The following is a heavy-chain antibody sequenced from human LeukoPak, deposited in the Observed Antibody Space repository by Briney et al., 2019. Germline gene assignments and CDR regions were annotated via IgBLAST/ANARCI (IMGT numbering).Heavy chain of an antibody. V-gene: IGHV3-20*04. J-gene: IGHJ6*02. CDR1: GFTFDDYG. CDR2: INWNGGST. D-gene: IGHD2-15*01. CDR3: ARDLIHCSGGSCYSGLPNTHFYYYYGMDV. Sequence: GGSLRLSCAASGFTFDDYGMSWVRQVPGKGLEWVSGINWNGGSTGYGDPVKGQFTISRDNAKNSLYLQMNSLRAEDTALYYCARDLIHCSGGSCYSGLPNTHFYYYYGMDVWGQGTTVTVSS.